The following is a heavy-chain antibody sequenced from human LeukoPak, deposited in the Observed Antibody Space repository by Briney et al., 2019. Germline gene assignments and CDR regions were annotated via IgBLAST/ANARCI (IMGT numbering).Heavy chain of an antibody. CDR1: GGSISSGGYY. V-gene: IGHV4-31*03. D-gene: IGHD2-15*01. Sequence: SQTQSLTCTVSGGSISSGGYYWSWIRQHPGKGLEWIGYIYYSGSTYYNPSLKSRVTISVDTSKNQFSLKLSSVTAADTAVYYCAREGPYCSGGSCYIDYWGQGTLVTVSS. CDR3: AREGPYCSGGSCYIDY. J-gene: IGHJ4*02. CDR2: IYYSGST.